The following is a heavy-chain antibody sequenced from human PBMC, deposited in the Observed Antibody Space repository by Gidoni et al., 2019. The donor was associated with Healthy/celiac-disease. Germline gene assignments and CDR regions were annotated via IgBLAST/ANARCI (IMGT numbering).Heavy chain of an antibody. J-gene: IGHJ4*02. CDR2: SNPNSGGK. V-gene: IGHV1-2*04. CDR1: GYTFTGYY. D-gene: IGHD1-26*01. CDR3: ARSHSGSYYPQFDY. Sequence: VHLVQSGAEVNTPGASVQVSCNASGYTFTGYYMHWVRQAPGQGLEGRGWSNPNSGGKNYEQKCKGWVTMTRDTTTSTAYMEMSRRRDDDTAVYYCARSHSGSYYPQFDYWGQGTLVTVSS.